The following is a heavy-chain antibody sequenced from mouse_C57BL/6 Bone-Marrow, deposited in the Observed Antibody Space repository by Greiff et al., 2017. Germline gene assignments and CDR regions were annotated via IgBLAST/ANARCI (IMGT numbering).Heavy chain of an antibody. J-gene: IGHJ4*01. Sequence: EVKLVESGGGLVQSGRSLRLSCATSGFTFSDFYMEWVRQAPGKGLEWIAASRNKANDYTTEYSASVKGRFIVSTDTSQSILYLQMNALRAEDTAIYYCARDACDGSSYRYAMDYWGQGTSVTVSS. CDR2: SRNKANDYTT. D-gene: IGHD1-1*01. CDR3: ARDACDGSSYRYAMDY. V-gene: IGHV7-1*01. CDR1: GFTFSDFY.